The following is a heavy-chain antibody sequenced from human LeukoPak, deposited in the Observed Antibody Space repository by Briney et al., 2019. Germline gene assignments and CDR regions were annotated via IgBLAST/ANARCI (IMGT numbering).Heavy chain of an antibody. CDR1: GFTCRECT. Sequence: GFTCRECTWRWSPQPQGKGREWVSAISGSGGSTYYADSVKARFTIPKNNSKDTLNLRMNRLRAEHRAVYSCANDAVWGSSPGIVVVIRYFDYWGQGTLVTVSS. J-gene: IGHJ4*02. CDR2: ISGSGGST. V-gene: IGHV3-23*01. CDR3: ANDAVWGSSPGIVVVIRYFDY. D-gene: IGHD3-22*01.